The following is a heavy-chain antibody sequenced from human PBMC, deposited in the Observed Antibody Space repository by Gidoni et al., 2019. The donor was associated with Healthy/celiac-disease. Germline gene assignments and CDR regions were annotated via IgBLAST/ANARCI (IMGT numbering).Heavy chain of an antibody. V-gene: IGHV4-39*07. CDR3: ARDRGYYQISAGDY. CDR1: GGSISSSSYY. J-gene: IGHJ4*02. CDR2: IYYSGST. D-gene: IGHD2-15*01. Sequence: QLQLQESGPGLVKPSETLSLTCTVSGGSISSSSYYWGWLRQPPGKGLEWIGSIYYSGSTYYNPSLKSRVTISVDTSKNQFSLKLSSVTAADTAVYYCARDRGYYQISAGDYWGQGTLVTVSS.